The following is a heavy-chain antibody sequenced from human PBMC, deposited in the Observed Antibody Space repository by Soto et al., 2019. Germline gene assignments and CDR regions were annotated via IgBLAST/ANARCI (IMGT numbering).Heavy chain of an antibody. V-gene: IGHV1-46*01. J-gene: IGHJ4*02. CDR2: INPSTGGT. Sequence: QVQLVQSGAEVKKPGASVKVSCKASGYTFTSYYVHWVRQAPGQRLEWMGIINPSTGGTNYPQKCQGKFTTTRDTSTSTVYMELSSLRSEDAAMYFCARDSGDTTQFQWGRSFYFWVQGTLVIVSS. CDR3: ARDSGDTTQFQWGRSFYF. CDR1: GYTFTSYY. D-gene: IGHD1-1*01.